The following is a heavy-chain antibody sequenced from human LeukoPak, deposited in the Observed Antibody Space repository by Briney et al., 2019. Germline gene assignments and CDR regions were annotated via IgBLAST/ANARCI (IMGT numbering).Heavy chain of an antibody. V-gene: IGHV2-5*02. D-gene: IGHD2-2*01. Sequence: SGPTLVRPTQTLTLTCTFSGFSLSTNGLHVGWIRQPPGKALEWLPLIYWDDDKRYSPSLKNRLTITKDTSKSRVVLTMTNMDPVDTATYYCARGLVPPAAMSEVFDYWGKGTLVTVSS. CDR1: GFSLSTNGLH. CDR3: ARGLVPPAAMSEVFDY. CDR2: IYWDDDK. J-gene: IGHJ4*02.